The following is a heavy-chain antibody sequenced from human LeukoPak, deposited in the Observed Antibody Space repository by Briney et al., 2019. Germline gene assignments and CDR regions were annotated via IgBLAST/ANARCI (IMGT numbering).Heavy chain of an antibody. V-gene: IGHV1-2*02. J-gene: IGHJ4*02. CDR1: GYTFTGYY. CDR3: ARLTAASIGHYFDY. D-gene: IGHD6-13*01. CDR2: INPNSGGT. Sequence: ASVKVSCKASGYTFTGYYMHWVRQAPGQGLEWMGWINPNSGGTNYAQKFQGRVTMTRDTSISTAYMELSRLRSDDTAVYYCARLTAASIGHYFDYWGQGTLVTVSS.